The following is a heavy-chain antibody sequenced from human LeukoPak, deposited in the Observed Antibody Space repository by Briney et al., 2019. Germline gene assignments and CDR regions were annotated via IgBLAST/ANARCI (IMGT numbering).Heavy chain of an antibody. V-gene: IGHV4-34*01. CDR3: ARGRRSSRIAVAGTIVY. CDR2: INHSGST. J-gene: IGHJ4*02. Sequence: PSETLSLTCAVYGGSFSGYYWSWNRQPPGKGLEWIGEINHSGSTNYNPSLKSRVTISVDTSKNQFSLKLSSVTAADTAVYYCARGRRSSRIAVAGTIVYWGQGTLVTVSS. CDR1: GGSFSGYY. D-gene: IGHD6-19*01.